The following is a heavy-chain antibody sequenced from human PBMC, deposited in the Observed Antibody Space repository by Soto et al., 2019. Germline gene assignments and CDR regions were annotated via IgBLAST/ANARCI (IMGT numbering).Heavy chain of an antibody. Sequence: PGGSLKISCKGSGYNFASYWIGWVRQKPGKGLEWMGIIYPGDSDTRYSPSFEGHVTISADKSTSTAYMQWSSLGASDTAIYYCARAPSHGSFQHFDYWGQGTLVTVSS. V-gene: IGHV5-51*01. D-gene: IGHD6-6*01. CDR2: IYPGDSDT. CDR3: ARAPSHGSFQHFDY. J-gene: IGHJ4*02. CDR1: GYNFASYW.